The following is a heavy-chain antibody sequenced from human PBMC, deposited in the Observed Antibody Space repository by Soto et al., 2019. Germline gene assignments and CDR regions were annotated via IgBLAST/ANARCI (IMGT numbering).Heavy chain of an antibody. CDR3: ARRPVDPPHYGMDV. V-gene: IGHV1-18*01. D-gene: IGHD5-12*01. J-gene: IGHJ6*02. Sequence: ASVKVSCTASGYNFNIYGINWVRQAPGQGLELMGWISAYDGKTTYAEKFQGRVTMTTDASTSTAYMELRSLRSDDTAVYYCARRPVDPPHYGMDVWGQGTTVTVSS. CDR1: GYNFNIYG. CDR2: ISAYDGKT.